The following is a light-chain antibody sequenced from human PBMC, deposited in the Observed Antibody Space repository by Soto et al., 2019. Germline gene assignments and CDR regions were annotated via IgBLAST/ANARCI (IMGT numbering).Light chain of an antibody. CDR3: QQYTSYST. V-gene: IGKV1-5*03. CDR1: QSINSW. CDR2: KAS. Sequence: DIQMTQSPSTLSASVGDRVTITCRASQSINSWLAWYQQKPGRAPKLLIYKASSLESGVPSRFSGRGSGTEFSLTISILQPDDFATYYCQQYTSYSTFGQVTKVEIK. J-gene: IGKJ1*01.